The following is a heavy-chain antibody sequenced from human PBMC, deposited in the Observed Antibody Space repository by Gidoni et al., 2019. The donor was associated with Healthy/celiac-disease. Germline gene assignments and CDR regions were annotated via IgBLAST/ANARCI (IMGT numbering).Heavy chain of an antibody. CDR3: ARSSGYYFDAFDI. V-gene: IGHV3-11*06. Sequence: VQLVESGGGLVKPGGSLRLSCAASGFPFSDYYMSWIRQAPGKGLEWVSYISSSSSYTNYADSVKGRFTISRDNAKNSLYLQMNSLRAEDTAVYYCARSSGYYFDAFDIWGQGTMVTVSS. D-gene: IGHD3-22*01. CDR2: ISSSSSYT. J-gene: IGHJ3*02. CDR1: GFPFSDYY.